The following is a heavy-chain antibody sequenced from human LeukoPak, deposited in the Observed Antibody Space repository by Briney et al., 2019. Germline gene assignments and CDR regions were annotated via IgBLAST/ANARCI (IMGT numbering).Heavy chain of an antibody. Sequence: GGSLRLSCAASGFTFSTYAMSWVRHAPGKGLEWVSALSGSGNITYYADSVKGRFTISRDNSKNTLYLQVNSLRAEDTAVYYCAKGRSGWPNRLDYWGQGTLVTVSS. CDR2: LSGSGNIT. CDR1: GFTFSTYA. D-gene: IGHD6-19*01. V-gene: IGHV3-23*01. CDR3: AKGRSGWPNRLDY. J-gene: IGHJ4*02.